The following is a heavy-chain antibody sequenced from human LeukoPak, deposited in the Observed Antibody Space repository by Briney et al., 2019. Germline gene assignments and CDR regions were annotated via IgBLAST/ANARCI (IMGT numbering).Heavy chain of an antibody. CDR1: GYTFTSYT. CDR2: INAGNGNT. Sequence: ASVKVSCKASGYTFTSYTMHWVRQAPGQRLEWMGWINAGNGNTKYSQKFQGRVTITRDTSASTAYMELSSLRSEDTAVYYCAREGQWLVGNYWGQGTLVTVSS. J-gene: IGHJ4*02. D-gene: IGHD6-19*01. V-gene: IGHV1-3*01. CDR3: AREGQWLVGNY.